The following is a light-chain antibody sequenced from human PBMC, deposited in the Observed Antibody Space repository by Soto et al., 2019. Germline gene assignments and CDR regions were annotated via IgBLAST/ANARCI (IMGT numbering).Light chain of an antibody. CDR3: QQRSNWPPSIT. J-gene: IGKJ5*01. V-gene: IGKV3-11*01. CDR2: GTS. Sequence: ELVMTQSPATLSVSPGERATLSCRASQSFSSNVAWYQQKPGQAPRLLIYGTSTRVTGIPARFSGSGSGTDFTLTISSLEPEDFAVYYCQQRSNWPPSITFGQGTRLEIK. CDR1: QSFSSN.